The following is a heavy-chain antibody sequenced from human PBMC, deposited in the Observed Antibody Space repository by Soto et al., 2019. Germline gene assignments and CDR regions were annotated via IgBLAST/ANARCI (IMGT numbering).Heavy chain of an antibody. CDR1: GGSFSGYY. CDR3: ARGVMTYYYYGMDV. J-gene: IGHJ6*02. V-gene: IGHV4-34*01. D-gene: IGHD3-16*01. CDR2: INHSGSA. Sequence: SETLSLTCAVYGGSFSGYYWSWIRQPPGKGLEWIGEINHSGSANYNPSLKSRVTISVDTSKNQFSLKLSSVTAADTAVYYCARGVMTYYYYGMDVWGQGTTVTVSS.